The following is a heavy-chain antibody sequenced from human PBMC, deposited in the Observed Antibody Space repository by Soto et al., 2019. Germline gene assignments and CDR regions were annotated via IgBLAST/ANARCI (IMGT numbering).Heavy chain of an antibody. D-gene: IGHD1-1*01. CDR3: ARLTEAVTTFVY. CDR2: INQDGSVK. CDR1: GFALSPYW. J-gene: IGHJ4*02. Sequence: GVSLRLSCEASGFALSPYWMSWVRQAPGKGLEWVASINQDGSVKHYVDSVRGRFTISRDNAKNSLFLQMNSLSAEDTAVYYCARLTEAVTTFVYWGQGAPVTVSS. V-gene: IGHV3-7*03.